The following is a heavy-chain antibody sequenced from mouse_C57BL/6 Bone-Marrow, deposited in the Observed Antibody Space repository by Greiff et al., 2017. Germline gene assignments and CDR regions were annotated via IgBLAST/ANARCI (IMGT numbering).Heavy chain of an antibody. D-gene: IGHD1-1*01. CDR1: GYTFTSYW. V-gene: IGHV1-69*01. J-gene: IGHJ3*01. Sequence: VQLQQPGAELVMPGASVKLSCKASGYTFTSYWMHWVKQRPGQGLEWIGEIDPSDSYTNYNQKFKGKSTLTVDKSSSTAYMQPSSLTSEDSAVYYCAREERAHFYGSSYGGAYWGHEGLGTVSA. CDR3: AREERAHFYGSSYGGAY. CDR2: IDPSDSYT.